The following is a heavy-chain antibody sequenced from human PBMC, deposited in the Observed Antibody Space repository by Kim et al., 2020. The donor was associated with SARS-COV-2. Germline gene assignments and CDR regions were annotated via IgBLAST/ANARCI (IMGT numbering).Heavy chain of an antibody. CDR3: ARATITGTTGNWFDP. CDR1: GYTFTDYY. CDR2: INPNSGGT. D-gene: IGHD1-20*01. V-gene: IGHV1-2*06. J-gene: IGHJ5*02. Sequence: ASVKVSCKASGYTFTDYYIHWVRQAPGQGLEWMGRINPNSGGTNYAQKFQGRVTMTRDTSISTAYMELGRLTSDDTAVYYCARATITGTTGNWFDPWGQGTLVTVSS.